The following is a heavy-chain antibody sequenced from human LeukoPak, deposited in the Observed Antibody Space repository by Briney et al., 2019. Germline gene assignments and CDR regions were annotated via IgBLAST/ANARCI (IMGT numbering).Heavy chain of an antibody. CDR3: ARVLFNSGYNY. V-gene: IGHV1-2*02. J-gene: IGHJ4*02. CDR1: GTTFTGAY. D-gene: IGHD3-9*01. Sequence: ASVKVSCKTSGTTFTGAYMHWVRQAPGQGLEWMGWVNPNSGETKFAQKFQGRVTMTRDTSIRTVYMDLGGLRSDDTAVYYCARVLFNSGYNYWGQGSLVTVSS. CDR2: VNPNSGET.